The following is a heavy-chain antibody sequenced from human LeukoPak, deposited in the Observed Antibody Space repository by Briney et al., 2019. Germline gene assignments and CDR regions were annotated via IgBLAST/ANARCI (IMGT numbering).Heavy chain of an antibody. CDR1: GFTFSSYA. CDR3: AKDTPYYYGSGSYFPRPFDY. D-gene: IGHD3-10*01. J-gene: IGHJ4*02. V-gene: IGHV3-23*01. CDR2: ISGSGGST. Sequence: GGSLRLSCAASGFTFSSYAMSWVRQAPGKGLGWVSAISGSGGSTYYADSVKGRFTISRDNSKNTLYLQMNSLRAEDTAVYYCAKDTPYYYGSGSYFPRPFDYWGQGTLVTVSS.